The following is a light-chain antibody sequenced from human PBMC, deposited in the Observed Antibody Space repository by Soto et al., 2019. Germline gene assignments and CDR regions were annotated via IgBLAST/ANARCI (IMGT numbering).Light chain of an antibody. CDR2: KVS. CDR1: QSLVDRDGNTF. J-gene: IGKJ2*01. V-gene: IGKV2-30*01. Sequence: DIVMTQSPFSLPVTLGQPASISCRSSQSLVDRDGNTFLNWFQQRPGQSPRRLIHKVSDRDSGVPDRFGGSGSGTDFTLRISRVEAEDVGVYYCMQGRQWPYTFGQGTKLEIK. CDR3: MQGRQWPYT.